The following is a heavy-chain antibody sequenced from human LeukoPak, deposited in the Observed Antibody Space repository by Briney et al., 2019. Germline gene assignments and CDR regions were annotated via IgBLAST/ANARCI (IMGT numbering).Heavy chain of an antibody. CDR1: GFTFSSYW. CDR2: IKQDGSEK. Sequence: PGGSLRLSCAASGFTFSSYWMSWVRQAPGKGLEWVSNIKQDGSEKYYVDSVKGRFTISRDNAKISLYLQMNSLRAEDTAVYYYTRVSHFDWPYYYYYYIDVWGKGTTVTVSS. V-gene: IGHV3-7*01. D-gene: IGHD3-9*01. J-gene: IGHJ6*03. CDR3: TRVSHFDWPYYYYYYIDV.